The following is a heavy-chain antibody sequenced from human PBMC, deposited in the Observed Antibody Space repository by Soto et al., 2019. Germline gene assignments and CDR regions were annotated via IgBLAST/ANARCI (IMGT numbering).Heavy chain of an antibody. CDR1: GFTFSSYA. Sequence: PGGSLRLSCAASGFTFSSYAMHWVRQAPGKGLEWAAVISYDGSNKYYADSVKGRFTISRDNSKNTLYLQMNSLRAEDTAVYYCARDLVVPAARALYYYYYGMDVWGQGTTVTVSS. CDR3: ARDLVVPAARALYYYYYGMDV. CDR2: ISYDGSNK. D-gene: IGHD2-2*01. J-gene: IGHJ6*02. V-gene: IGHV3-30-3*01.